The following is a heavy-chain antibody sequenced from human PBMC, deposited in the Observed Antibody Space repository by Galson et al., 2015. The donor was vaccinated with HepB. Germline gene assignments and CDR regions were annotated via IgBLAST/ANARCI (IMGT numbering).Heavy chain of an antibody. J-gene: IGHJ4*02. CDR1: GFTFSSYW. Sequence: SLRLSCAASGFTFSSYWMSWVRQAPGKGLEWVANIKQDGSEKYYVDSVKGRFTISRDNAKNSLYLQMNSLRAEDTAVYYCASTTWFGELLDDYWGQGTLVTVSS. CDR2: IKQDGSEK. CDR3: ASTTWFGELLDDY. V-gene: IGHV3-7*03. D-gene: IGHD3-10*01.